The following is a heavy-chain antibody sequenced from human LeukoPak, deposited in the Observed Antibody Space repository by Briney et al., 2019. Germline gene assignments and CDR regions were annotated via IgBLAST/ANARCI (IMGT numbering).Heavy chain of an antibody. D-gene: IGHD2-15*01. CDR1: GGTFSSYA. CDR2: IIPILGIA. J-gene: IGHJ6*03. Sequence: GSSVKVSCKASGGTFSSYAISWVRQAPGQGLEWMGRIIPILGIANYARKFQGRVTITADKSTSTAYMELSSLRSEDTAVYYCVVVVAAPGNYYYYYMDVWGKGTTVTVSS. CDR3: VVVVAAPGNYYYYYMDV. V-gene: IGHV1-69*04.